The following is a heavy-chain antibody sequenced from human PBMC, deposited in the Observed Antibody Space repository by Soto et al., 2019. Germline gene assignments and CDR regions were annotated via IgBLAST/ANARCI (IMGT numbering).Heavy chain of an antibody. J-gene: IGHJ4*02. CDR1: GFSLSTSGVG. CDR2: IYWDDDK. V-gene: IGHV2-5*02. CDR3: AHSPDHLVAPYYFDY. Sequence: QITLKESGPPLVKPTQTLTLTCTFSGFSLSTSGVGVGWIRQPPGKALEWLALIYWDDDKRYSPSLKSRLTITKDTSKNQVVLTMTNMDPVDTATYYCAHSPDHLVAPYYFDYWGQGTLVTVSS.